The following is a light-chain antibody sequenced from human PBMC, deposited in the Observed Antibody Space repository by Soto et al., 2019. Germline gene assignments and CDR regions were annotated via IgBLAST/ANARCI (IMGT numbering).Light chain of an antibody. CDR3: AAWDESLMGV. Sequence: QSVLTQPPSVSGTPGQTVTITCSGSSTNIGSSSVKWYQQFPGAAPRLLIYSNALRPSGIPNRFSGSKSGTSASLAISGLQPEDEADYYCAAWDESLMGVFGPGTKVTVL. J-gene: IGLJ1*01. CDR1: STNIGSSS. V-gene: IGLV1-44*01. CDR2: SNA.